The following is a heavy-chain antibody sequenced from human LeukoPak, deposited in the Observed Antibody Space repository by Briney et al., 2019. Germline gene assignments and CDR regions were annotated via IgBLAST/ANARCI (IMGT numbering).Heavy chain of an antibody. CDR2: INHSGGT. J-gene: IGHJ6*02. Sequence: SETLSLTCAVYGGSFSGYYWSWIRQPPGKGLEWIGEINHSGGTNYNPSLKSRVTISVDTSKNQFSLKPSSVTAADTAVYYCARGLSVYYYYGMDVWGQGTTVTVSS. CDR1: GGSFSGYY. V-gene: IGHV4-34*01. CDR3: ARGLSVYYYYGMDV.